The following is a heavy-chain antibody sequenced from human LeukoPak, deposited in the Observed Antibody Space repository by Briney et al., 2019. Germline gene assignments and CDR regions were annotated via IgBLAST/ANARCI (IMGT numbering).Heavy chain of an antibody. D-gene: IGHD2-2*01. V-gene: IGHV4-59*01. Sequence: SETLSLTCTVSGGSISSYYWSWIRQPPGKGLEWIGYIYYSGSTNYNPSLKSRVTISVDTSKNQFSLKLSSVTAADTAVYYCARGYSSCSSTSCSNYGMDVWGQGTTVTVSS. CDR1: GGSISSYY. CDR2: IYYSGST. J-gene: IGHJ6*02. CDR3: ARGYSSCSSTSCSNYGMDV.